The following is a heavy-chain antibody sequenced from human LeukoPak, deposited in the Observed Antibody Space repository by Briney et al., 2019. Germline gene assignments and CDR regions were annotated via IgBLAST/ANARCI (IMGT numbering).Heavy chain of an antibody. CDR3: ARDDYKTLYYYYYMDV. D-gene: IGHD3-16*01. J-gene: IGHJ6*03. Sequence: ASVKVSCKASGYTFTGYYIHWVRQAPGQGLEWMGWINPNSGGTTYAQKFQGRVTMTRDTSITTAYRELSRLRSDDTAVYYCARDDYKTLYYYYYMDVWGKGTTVIVSS. CDR2: INPNSGGT. V-gene: IGHV1-2*02. CDR1: GYTFTGYY.